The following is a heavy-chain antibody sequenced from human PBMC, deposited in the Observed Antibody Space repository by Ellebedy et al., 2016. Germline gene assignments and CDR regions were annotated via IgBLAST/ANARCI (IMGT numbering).Heavy chain of an antibody. CDR2: VATNGFST. V-gene: IGHV3-64D*06. D-gene: IGHD6-19*01. CDR3: ARQAVSGQWYFNR. Sequence: GGSLRPSCSASGFTFSYYAIHWVRQAPGKGLEFVSAVATNGFSTYYADSVKGRFTISRDSSKSMSYLQMSSLTADDTAVYYCARQAVSGQWYFNRWGRGTLVTVSS. J-gene: IGHJ2*01. CDR1: GFTFSYYA.